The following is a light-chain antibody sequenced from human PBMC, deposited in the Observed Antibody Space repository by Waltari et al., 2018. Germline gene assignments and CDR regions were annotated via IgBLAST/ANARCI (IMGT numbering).Light chain of an antibody. V-gene: IGLV2-11*01. CDR2: DVS. J-gene: IGLJ1*01. CDR3: CSYAGSYTFV. CDR1: SSDFGGYDY. Sequence: QSALTQPRSVSGSPGQSVTIPCTGTSSDFGGYDYVSWYQQHPGEAPKLIIYDVSKWPSGVPDRFSGSKSGNTASLTISGLQAEDEADYYCCSYAGSYTFVFGSATQVSVL.